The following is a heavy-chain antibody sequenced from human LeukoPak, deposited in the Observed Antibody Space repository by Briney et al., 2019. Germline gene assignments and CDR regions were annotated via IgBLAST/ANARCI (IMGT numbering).Heavy chain of an antibody. D-gene: IGHD6-13*01. CDR2: IKHDGNEK. Sequence: GGSLRLSCAASGFTSSSYWMSWVRQAPGKGLEWVANIKHDGNEKYYVDSVKGRFTISRDNAKNSLYLQMNSLRAEDTAVYYCARGGSSPDYWGQGTLVTASS. CDR1: GFTSSSYW. V-gene: IGHV3-7*05. CDR3: ARGGSSPDY. J-gene: IGHJ4*02.